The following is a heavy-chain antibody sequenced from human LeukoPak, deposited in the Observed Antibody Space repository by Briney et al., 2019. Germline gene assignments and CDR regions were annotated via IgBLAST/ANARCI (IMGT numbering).Heavy chain of an antibody. CDR3: ARSRYTAMVSFDY. J-gene: IGHJ4*02. D-gene: IGHD5-18*01. CDR1: GYTFTGYY. V-gene: IGHV1-2*06. Sequence: ASVKVSCKASGYTFTGYYMHWVRQAPGQGLEWMGRINPNSGGTNYAQKFQGRVTMTRETSISTAYMELSRLRSDDTAVYYCARSRYTAMVSFDYWGQGTLVTVSS. CDR2: INPNSGGT.